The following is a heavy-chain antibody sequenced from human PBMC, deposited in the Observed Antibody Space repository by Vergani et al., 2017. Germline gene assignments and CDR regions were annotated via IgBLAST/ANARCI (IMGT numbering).Heavy chain of an antibody. CDR3: TTYYDSSGYYFDY. CDR1: GFTFSNAW. D-gene: IGHD3-22*01. Sequence: EVQLVESGGGLVKPGGSLRLSCAASGFTFSNAWMSWVRQAPGKGLEWVGRIKSKTDGGTTDYAAPVKGRFTISSDDSKNTLYLQMNSLKTEDTAVYYCTTYYDSSGYYFDYWGQGTLVTVSS. V-gene: IGHV3-15*01. CDR2: IKSKTDGGTT. J-gene: IGHJ4*02.